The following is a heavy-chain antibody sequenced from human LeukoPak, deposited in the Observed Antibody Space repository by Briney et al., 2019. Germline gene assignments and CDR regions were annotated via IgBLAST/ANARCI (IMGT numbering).Heavy chain of an antibody. CDR2: IYHSGST. Sequence: SETLSLTCAVSGGSISSSNWWSWVRQPPGKGLEWIGEIYHSGSTNYNPSLKSRVTISVDTSKNQFSLKLSSVTAADTAVYYCARGGIAARPFSFDYWGQGTLVTVSS. V-gene: IGHV4-4*02. D-gene: IGHD6-6*01. CDR3: ARGGIAARPFSFDY. CDR1: GGSISSSNW. J-gene: IGHJ4*02.